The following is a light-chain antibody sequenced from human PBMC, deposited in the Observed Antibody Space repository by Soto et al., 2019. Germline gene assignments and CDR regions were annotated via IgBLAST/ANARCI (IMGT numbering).Light chain of an antibody. V-gene: IGKV3-15*01. CDR1: QSVSSSY. CDR3: QQYNDNGPR. Sequence: PGERATLSCIASQSVSSSYLAWYQQKPGQAPRLLIYGASNRATGFPARFSASGSGTEFALAINGLQSWGFAVYYCQQYNDNGPRVGQGTKVDIK. J-gene: IGKJ1*01. CDR2: GAS.